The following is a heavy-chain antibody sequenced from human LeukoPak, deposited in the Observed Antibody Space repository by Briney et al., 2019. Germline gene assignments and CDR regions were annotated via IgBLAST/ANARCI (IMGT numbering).Heavy chain of an antibody. V-gene: IGHV3-30*04. D-gene: IGHD3-10*01. Sequence: GGSLRLSCAVSGITFSSYPMHWVRQAPGKGLEWVAVILYDGSNKYNADSVKGRFTISRDNSKNTLYLQMNSLRAEDTAVYYCARDGVMNYYGSGSPMYYCDYWGQGTLVTVSS. J-gene: IGHJ4*02. CDR2: ILYDGSNK. CDR1: GITFSSYP. CDR3: ARDGVMNYYGSGSPMYYCDY.